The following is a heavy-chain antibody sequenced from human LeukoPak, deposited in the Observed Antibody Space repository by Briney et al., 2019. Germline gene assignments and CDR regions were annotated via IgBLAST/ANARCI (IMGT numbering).Heavy chain of an antibody. J-gene: IGHJ4*02. Sequence: GGSLRLSCEASEFTFSSYAMSGVRQAPGKGLDWFSPISGSGGSTYYADSVKGRFTISRDNSKNTLYLQMNSLRAEDTAVYYCAKRGAEVGVTVAPGDYWGQGTLVTVSS. D-gene: IGHD3-16*02. V-gene: IGHV3-23*01. CDR3: AKRGAEVGVTVAPGDY. CDR2: ISGSGGST. CDR1: EFTFSSYA.